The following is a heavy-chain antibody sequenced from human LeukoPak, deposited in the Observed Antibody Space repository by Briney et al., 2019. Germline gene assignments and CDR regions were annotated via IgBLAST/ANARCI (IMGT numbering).Heavy chain of an antibody. CDR2: IYYSGST. CDR1: GGSISFHY. J-gene: IGHJ4*02. D-gene: IGHD1-26*01. Sequence: SETLSLTCTVSGGSISFHYWSWIRQPPGKGLEWIGSIYYSGSTYYNPSLKSRVTISVDTSKNQFSLKLSSVTAADTAVYYCARHHLKWELLARPYYFDYWGQGTLVTVSS. CDR3: ARHHLKWELLARPYYFDY. V-gene: IGHV4-39*01.